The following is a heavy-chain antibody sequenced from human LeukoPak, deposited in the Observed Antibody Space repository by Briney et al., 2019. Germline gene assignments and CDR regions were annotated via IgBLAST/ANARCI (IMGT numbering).Heavy chain of an antibody. CDR1: GGSISSYY. CDR3: ARERGAVAFDS. Sequence: KPSETLSLTCTVSGGSISSYYWSWIRQPPGKGLEWIGYIYYSGSTNYNPSLKSRVTISVDTSKNQFSLKLSSVTAADTAVYYCARERGAVAFDSWGQGTLVTVSS. V-gene: IGHV4-59*01. D-gene: IGHD6-13*01. J-gene: IGHJ4*02. CDR2: IYYSGST.